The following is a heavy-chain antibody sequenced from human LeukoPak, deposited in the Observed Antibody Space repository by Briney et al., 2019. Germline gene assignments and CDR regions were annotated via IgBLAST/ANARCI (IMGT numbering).Heavy chain of an antibody. CDR3: ARLNYYGSGSIDY. Sequence: KPSETLSLTCTVSGGSISSGSYYWSWIRQPPGKGLEWIGYIYYSGSTNYNPSLKSRVTISVDTSKNQFSLKLSSVTAADTAVYYCARLNYYGSGSIDYWGQGTLVTVSS. J-gene: IGHJ4*02. CDR2: IYYSGST. V-gene: IGHV4-61*01. D-gene: IGHD3-10*01. CDR1: GGSISSGSYY.